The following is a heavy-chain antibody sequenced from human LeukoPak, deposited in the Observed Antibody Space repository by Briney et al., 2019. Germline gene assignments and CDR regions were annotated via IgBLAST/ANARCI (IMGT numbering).Heavy chain of an antibody. D-gene: IGHD6-13*01. CDR3: AREPTYSSSWYTSCDY. Sequence: PGGSLRLSCAASGFTFSDYYMNWVRQAPGKGLEWVSYITLSSSSIYYADSVKGRFTISRDNAKNSLYLQMNSLRAEDTAVYYCAREPTYSSSWYTSCDYWGQGTLVTVSS. J-gene: IGHJ4*02. CDR2: ITLSSSSI. CDR1: GFTFSDYY. V-gene: IGHV3-48*01.